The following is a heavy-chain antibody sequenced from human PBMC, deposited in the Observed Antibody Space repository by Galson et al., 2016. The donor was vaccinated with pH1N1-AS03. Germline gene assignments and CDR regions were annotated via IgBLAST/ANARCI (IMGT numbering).Heavy chain of an antibody. J-gene: IGHJ4*02. CDR3: ARGRVRDSPLEY. D-gene: IGHD2/OR15-2a*01. V-gene: IGHV1-69*13. CDR2: ISPIFKTP. CDR1: GDTLSSYA. Sequence: SVKVSCKASGDTLSSYALTWVRQAPGQGLEWMGGISPIFKTPDYAQKVQGRVTITAEEFRNTAYMELSNLRSDDTAVYYCARGRVRDSPLEYWGQGSLVTVSS.